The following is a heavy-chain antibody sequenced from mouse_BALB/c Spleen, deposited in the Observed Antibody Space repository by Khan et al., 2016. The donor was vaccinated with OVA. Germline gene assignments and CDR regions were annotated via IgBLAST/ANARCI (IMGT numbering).Heavy chain of an antibody. CDR3: SRGGGGSRFAY. Sequence: QVQLKESGAELVRPGVSVKISCKGSGYTFTDFTMHWVKQSHAKSLEWIGVINTYYGDVTYNQKFKGKATMTVDKSSSTAYMELARLTSEDSAIYYWSRGGGGSRFAYWGQGTLVTFSA. CDR1: GYTFTDFT. V-gene: IGHV1S137*01. CDR2: INTYYGDV. J-gene: IGHJ3*01.